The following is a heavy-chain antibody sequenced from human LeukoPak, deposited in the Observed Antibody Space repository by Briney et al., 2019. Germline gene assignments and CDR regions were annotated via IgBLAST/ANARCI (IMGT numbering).Heavy chain of an antibody. J-gene: IGHJ5*02. Sequence: GGSMRLSCAAYGFTFSSYSMNWVCQAPGKGLEWVSSISSSSSYIYYADSVKGRFTISRDNAKNSLYLQMNSLRAEDTAVYYCARWEQYCGGDCDWFDPWGQGTLVTVSS. V-gene: IGHV3-21*01. CDR1: GFTFSSYS. D-gene: IGHD2-21*01. CDR3: ARWEQYCGGDCDWFDP. CDR2: ISSSSSYI.